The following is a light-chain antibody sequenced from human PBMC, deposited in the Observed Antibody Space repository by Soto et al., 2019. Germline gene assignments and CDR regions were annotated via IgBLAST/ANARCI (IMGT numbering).Light chain of an antibody. J-gene: IGKJ5*01. CDR2: GAS. CDR1: QSVSSSY. V-gene: IGKV3-20*01. CDR3: QQYGSSPII. Sequence: ESVLTQSPGTLSLSPGERATLSCRASQSVSSSYLAWYQQKPGQAPRLLIYGASNRATGIPDRFSGSGSGTDFTLTISRLEPEDFAVYYCQQYGSSPIIFGQGTRLEIK.